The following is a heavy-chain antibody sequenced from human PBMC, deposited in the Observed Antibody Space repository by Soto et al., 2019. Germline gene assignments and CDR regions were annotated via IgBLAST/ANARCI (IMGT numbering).Heavy chain of an antibody. CDR3: ARDRAAYCSSTSCYRGAFDI. CDR1: GGSISSSSYY. D-gene: IGHD2-2*02. CDR2: IYYSGST. Sequence: SETLSLTCTVSGGSISSSSYYWGWIRQPPGKGLEWIGSIYYSGSTYYNPSLKSRVTISVDTSKNQFSLKLSSVTAADTAVYYCARDRAAYCSSTSCYRGAFDIWGQGTMVS. J-gene: IGHJ3*02. V-gene: IGHV4-39*07.